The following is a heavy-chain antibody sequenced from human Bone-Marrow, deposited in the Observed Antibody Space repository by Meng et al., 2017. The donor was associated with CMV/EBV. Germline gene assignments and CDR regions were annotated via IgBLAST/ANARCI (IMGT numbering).Heavy chain of an antibody. CDR3: AKEGRPRRYYYGMDV. Sequence: GESLKISCAASGFTFSDYSMNWVRQAPGKGLQWVASISTTSADKFYTDSLKGRFTISRDNSKNTLYLQMNSLRAEDTAVYYCAKEGRPRRYYYGMDVWGQGTTVTVSS. V-gene: IGHV3-21*01. CDR1: GFTFSDYS. J-gene: IGHJ6*02. D-gene: IGHD6-25*01. CDR2: ISTTSADK.